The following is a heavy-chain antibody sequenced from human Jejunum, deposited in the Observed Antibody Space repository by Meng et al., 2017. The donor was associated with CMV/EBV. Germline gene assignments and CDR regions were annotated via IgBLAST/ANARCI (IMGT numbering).Heavy chain of an antibody. CDR3: ARGASIASRNNWFDP. D-gene: IGHD6-6*01. V-gene: IGHV3-7*01. J-gene: IGHJ5*02. CDR2: IKQDGSEK. CDR1: GFTFSSHG. Sequence: GFTFSSHGMHWVRQAPGKGLEWVANIKQDGSEKYYVDSVKGRFTISRDNAKNSLYLRMNSLRAEDTAVYYCARGASIASRNNWFDPWGQGTLVTVSS.